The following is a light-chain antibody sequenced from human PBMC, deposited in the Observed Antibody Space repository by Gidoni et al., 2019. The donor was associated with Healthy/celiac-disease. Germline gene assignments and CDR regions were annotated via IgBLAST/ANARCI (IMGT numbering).Light chain of an antibody. CDR1: QSLSSN. CDR3: QQYNNWPPMYT. J-gene: IGKJ2*01. Sequence: EIVMTQSLATLSVSPGERATLSCRASQSLSSNLAWYQQKPGQAPRLLIYGVSTRATGIPARFSGSGSGTEFTLIISSLQSEDFAVYYCQQYNNWPPMYTFGQGTKLEIK. V-gene: IGKV3-15*01. CDR2: GVS.